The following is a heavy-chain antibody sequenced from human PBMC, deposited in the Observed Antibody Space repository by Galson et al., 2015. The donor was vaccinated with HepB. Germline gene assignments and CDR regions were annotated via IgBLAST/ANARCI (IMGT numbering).Heavy chain of an antibody. CDR3: AKGGYYDFWSAYDS. CDR2: VSYDGTSK. CDR1: GFTFNNYG. V-gene: IGHV3-30*18. Sequence: SLRLSCAAYGFTFNNYGIHWVRQAPGKGLEWVAVVSYDGTSKYYEDSVAGRFTISRDNSKNTLYLQMNSLRPEDTAIYYCAKGGYYDFWSAYDSWGQGALVTVSS. J-gene: IGHJ4*02. D-gene: IGHD3-3*01.